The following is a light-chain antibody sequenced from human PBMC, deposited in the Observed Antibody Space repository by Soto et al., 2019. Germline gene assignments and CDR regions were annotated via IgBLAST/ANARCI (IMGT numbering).Light chain of an antibody. CDR2: DVT. CDR1: SSDVGGYNY. CDR3: SSYTSSNTVV. Sequence: QSALTQPASVSGSPGQSITISCTGTSSDVGGYNYVSWYQQHPGKAPRLIICDVTTRPSGVSNRFSGSKSCNTASLTISGLQAEDEGDYYYCSSYTSSNTVVFGGGTKLTVL. J-gene: IGLJ2*01. V-gene: IGLV2-14*01.